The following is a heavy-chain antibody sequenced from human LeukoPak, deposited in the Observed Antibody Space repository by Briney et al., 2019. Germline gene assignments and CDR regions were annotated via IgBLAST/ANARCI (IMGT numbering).Heavy chain of an antibody. D-gene: IGHD3-10*01. CDR1: GDSFSDNIY. J-gene: IGHJ6*03. CDR3: ASVRRGFGESSKYYSYYYMDV. CDR2: IFHSGTT. V-gene: IGHV4-4*02. Sequence: PSGTPSLTCTVSGDSFSDNIYWSWVRQPPGKGLEWIGQIFHSGTTNYSPSLRSRVTISVDTSKNQFSLKLSAVTAADTAVYYCASVRRGFGESSKYYSYYYMDVWGNGTTVTISS.